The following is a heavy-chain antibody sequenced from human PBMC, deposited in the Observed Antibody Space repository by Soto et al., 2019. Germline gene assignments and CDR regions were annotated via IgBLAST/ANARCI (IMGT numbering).Heavy chain of an antibody. CDR2: ISGSGGST. CDR3: ARAKGSSWYYMDV. CDR1: GFTFSSYA. Sequence: PGGSLRLSCAASGFTFSSYAMSWVRQAPGKGLEWVSAISGSGGSTYYADSVKGRFTISRDNSKNTLYLQMNSLRAEDTAVYYCARAKGSSWYYMDVWGKGTTVTVSS. J-gene: IGHJ6*03. V-gene: IGHV3-23*01. D-gene: IGHD6-13*01.